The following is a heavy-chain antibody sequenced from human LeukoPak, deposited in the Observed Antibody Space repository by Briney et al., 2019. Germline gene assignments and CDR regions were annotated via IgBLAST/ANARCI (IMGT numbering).Heavy chain of an antibody. CDR1: GGSVSGYY. V-gene: IGHV4-59*02. J-gene: IGHJ4*02. Sequence: PSETLSLTCTVSGGSVSGYYWSWIRQPPGKGLEWIGYIYYSGSTNYNPSLKSRVTISVDTSKNQFSLRLRSVTAADTAVYYCATSYYYGSGSRFWGQGTLVTVSS. CDR3: ATSYYYGSGSRF. D-gene: IGHD3-10*01. CDR2: IYYSGST.